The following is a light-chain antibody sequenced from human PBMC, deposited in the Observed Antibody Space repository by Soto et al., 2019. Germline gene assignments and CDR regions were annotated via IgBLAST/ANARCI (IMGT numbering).Light chain of an antibody. V-gene: IGKV3-15*01. Sequence: EIVMTQSPATLSVFPGERATLSCRASQSVSNNYLAWYQQKPGQAPRLLIYGASTRATGIPARFSGSGSGTEFTLTISSLQSEDFAVYCCQQYNNWPRTFGQGTKVDI. CDR1: QSVSNN. CDR3: QQYNNWPRT. J-gene: IGKJ1*01. CDR2: GAS.